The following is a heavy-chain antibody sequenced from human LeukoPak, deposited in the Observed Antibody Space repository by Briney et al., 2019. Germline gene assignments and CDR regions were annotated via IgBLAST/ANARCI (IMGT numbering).Heavy chain of an antibody. CDR2: IYYTGST. Sequence: SETLSLTCTVSGGSISSYYWSWIRQPPGKGLEWFGYIYYTGSTNYNPSLKSRVTMSADTSKNQFSLKLSTVTAADTAVYFCARVGGWEPKLHGVTLDYLGQGTLVTVSS. J-gene: IGHJ4*02. CDR3: ARVGGWEPKLHGVTLDY. V-gene: IGHV4-59*01. CDR1: GGSISSYY. D-gene: IGHD1-26*01.